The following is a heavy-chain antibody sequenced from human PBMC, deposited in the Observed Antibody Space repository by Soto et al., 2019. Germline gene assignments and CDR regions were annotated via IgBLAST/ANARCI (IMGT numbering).Heavy chain of an antibody. V-gene: IGHV4-59*12. CDR2: IYHSGST. CDR3: ARVPSP. CDR1: GGSISNYF. Sequence: SETLSLTCTVSGGSISNYFWTWIRQPPGKGLEWTGYIYHSGSTYYNPSPKSRVTISVDRSKNQFFLKLSSVTAADTAVYYCARVPSPWGQGTLVTVSS. J-gene: IGHJ5*02.